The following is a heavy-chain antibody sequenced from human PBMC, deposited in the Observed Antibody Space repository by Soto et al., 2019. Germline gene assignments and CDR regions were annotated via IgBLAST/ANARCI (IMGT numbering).Heavy chain of an antibody. CDR3: XXXXXXSGYAFDM. V-gene: IGHV3-33*01. CDR1: GFTFSSDA. D-gene: IGHD3-10*01. CDR2: IWNDGSNK. J-gene: IGHJ3*02. Sequence: QVQLVESGGGVVQPGRSLRLSCAASGFTFSSDAMHWVRRAPGKGLEWVAFIWNDGSNKHYADSVKGRFIISRDNSENTLXLQMNSLRAEYXAXYXXXXXXXXSGYAFDMWGQGTMVTVSS.